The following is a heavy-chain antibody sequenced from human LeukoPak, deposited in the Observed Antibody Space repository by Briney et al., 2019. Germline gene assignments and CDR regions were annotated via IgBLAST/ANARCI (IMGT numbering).Heavy chain of an antibody. V-gene: IGHV3-30-3*01. J-gene: IGHJ4*02. Sequence: GGSLRLSCAASGFTFSSYAMHWVRQAPGKGLEWVAVISYDGSNKYYADSVRSRFTISRDNYKNTLYLQMNSLRAEDTAVYYCARAGNWGLLYFDYWGQGTLVTVSS. CDR3: ARAGNWGLLYFDY. CDR1: GFTFSSYA. D-gene: IGHD7-27*01. CDR2: ISYDGSNK.